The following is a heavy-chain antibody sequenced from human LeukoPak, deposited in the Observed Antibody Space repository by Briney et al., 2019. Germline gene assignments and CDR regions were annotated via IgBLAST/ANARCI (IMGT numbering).Heavy chain of an antibody. Sequence: SETLSLTCTLAAPSISSYYWSWLRQPAGKGLEWIGRIYTSGSTNYNPSLTSRVTMSVDTSKNQFSLKLSSVTAADTAVYYCARDFYDFWSGYYFFDYWGQGTLVTVSS. J-gene: IGHJ4*02. CDR3: ARDFYDFWSGYYFFDY. V-gene: IGHV4-4*07. CDR2: IYTSGST. CDR1: APSISSYY. D-gene: IGHD3-3*01.